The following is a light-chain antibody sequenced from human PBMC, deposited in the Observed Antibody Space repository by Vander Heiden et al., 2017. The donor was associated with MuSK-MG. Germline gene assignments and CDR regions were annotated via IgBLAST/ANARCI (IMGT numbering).Light chain of an antibody. CDR1: SSNIGAGYD. V-gene: IGLV1-40*01. CDR3: QYSDSSLSGAV. Sequence: QSVLAQPPSASGAPGQGVTISCTGSSSNIGAGYDVHWYQQLPGTAPNLLIYGNSNRPSGVPDRFSGSKYGTSASLAINGLQAEDEADDYCQYSDSSLSGAVFGGGTKLTVL. CDR2: GNS. J-gene: IGLJ2*01.